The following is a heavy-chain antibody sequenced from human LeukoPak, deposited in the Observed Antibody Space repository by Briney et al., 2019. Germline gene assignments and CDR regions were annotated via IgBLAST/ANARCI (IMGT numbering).Heavy chain of an antibody. Sequence: ASVKVSCKASGGTFSSYAISWVRQAPGQGLEWMGGIIPIFGTANYAQKFQGRVTITAGESTSTAYMELSSLRSEDTAVYYCARTQSRFLEWLPTPGRYYGMDVWGQGTTVTVSS. J-gene: IGHJ6*02. CDR2: IIPIFGTA. CDR3: ARTQSRFLEWLPTPGRYYGMDV. D-gene: IGHD3-3*01. CDR1: GGTFSSYA. V-gene: IGHV1-69*13.